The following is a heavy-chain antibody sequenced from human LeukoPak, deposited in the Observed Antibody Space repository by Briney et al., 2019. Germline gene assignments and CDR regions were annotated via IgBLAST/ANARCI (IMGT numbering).Heavy chain of an antibody. CDR3: ASVLRGPDLKGHFDL. CDR2: ISSSSSTI. V-gene: IGHV3-48*01. Sequence: GGSLRLSCAASGFTFSSYSMNWVRQAPGKGLEWVSYISSSSSTIYYADSVKGRFTISRDNSKNTLYLQMNSLRAEDTAVYYCASVLRGPDLKGHFDLWGRGTLVTVSS. CDR1: GFTFSSYS. D-gene: IGHD2-15*01. J-gene: IGHJ2*01.